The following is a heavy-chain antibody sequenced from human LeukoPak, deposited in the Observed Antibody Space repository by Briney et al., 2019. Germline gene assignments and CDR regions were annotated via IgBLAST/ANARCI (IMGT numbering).Heavy chain of an antibody. Sequence: SETLSLTCTVSGYSISSGYFWGWIRQPPGKGLEWIGSIYHSGSTSYNPSLKSRLTISVDTSKNQFSLKLNFVTAANTAMYYCARMFRSSWYINWFDPWGQGTLVTVSS. CDR3: ARMFRSSWYINWFDP. CDR2: IYHSGST. D-gene: IGHD6-13*01. J-gene: IGHJ5*02. V-gene: IGHV4-38-2*02. CDR1: GYSISSGYF.